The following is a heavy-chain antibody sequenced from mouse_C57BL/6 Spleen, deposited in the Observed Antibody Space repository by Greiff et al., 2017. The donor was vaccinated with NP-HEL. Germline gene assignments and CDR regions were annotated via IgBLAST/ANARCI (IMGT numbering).Heavy chain of an antibody. CDR1: GYTFTDYY. CDR3: ARGVLRSWFAY. J-gene: IGHJ3*01. V-gene: IGHV1-26*01. CDR2: INPNNGGT. D-gene: IGHD1-1*01. Sequence: EVQLQQSGPELVKPGASVKISCKASGYTFTDYYMNWVKQSHGKSLEWIGDINPNNGGTSYNQKFKGKATLTVDKSSSTAYMALRSLTSEDSAVYYCARGVLRSWFAYWGQGTLVTVSA.